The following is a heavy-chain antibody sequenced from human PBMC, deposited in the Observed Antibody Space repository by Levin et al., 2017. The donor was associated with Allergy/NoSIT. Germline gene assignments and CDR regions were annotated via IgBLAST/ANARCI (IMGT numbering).Heavy chain of an antibody. CDR2: ISPNNGHT. J-gene: IGHJ3*02. CDR1: GYTFRVYG. D-gene: IGHD6-19*01. V-gene: IGHV1-18*01. CDR3: ARDLGTGWYDNAFEI. Sequence: ASVKVSCKASGYTFRVYGIIWVRQAPGEGLEWLGWISPNNGHTKVSHKVQGRVTMTTDASTTTAYLNIRSLTSDDTAVYYCARDLGTGWYDNAFEIWGQGTLVSVSS.